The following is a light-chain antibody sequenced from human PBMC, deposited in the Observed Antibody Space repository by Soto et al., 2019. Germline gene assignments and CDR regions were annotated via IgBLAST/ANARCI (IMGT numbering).Light chain of an antibody. CDR2: GAS. V-gene: IGKV3-15*01. J-gene: IGKJ1*01. CDR3: QLYTNWPSWT. CDR1: QSVNSY. Sequence: EKVMTQSPATLSMSPGERATLSCRASQSVNSYLAWYQQKPGQAPRLLIYGASTRATGIPARFSGSGSGTEFTLTISSLQSVDFAVYYCQLYTNWPSWTFGQGTKVEIK.